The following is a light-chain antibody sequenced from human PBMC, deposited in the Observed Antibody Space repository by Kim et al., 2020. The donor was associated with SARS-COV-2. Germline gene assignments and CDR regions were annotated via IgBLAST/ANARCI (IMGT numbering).Light chain of an antibody. CDR2: AAS. J-gene: IGKJ4*01. CDR3: QQTYSGPLT. CDR1: QGISSY. V-gene: IGKV1-39*01. Sequence: ASVGDRVTITCRASQGISSYLNWYHQKPGKAPNLLIYAASTLQSGVSSRFSGSGYGTDFTLTVSSLQPEDFATYYCQQTYSGPLTFGGGTKVDIK.